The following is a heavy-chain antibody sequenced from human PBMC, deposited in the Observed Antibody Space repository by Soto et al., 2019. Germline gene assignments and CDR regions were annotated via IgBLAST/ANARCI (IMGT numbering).Heavy chain of an antibody. D-gene: IGHD3-16*02. Sequence: QVQLVESGGGVVQPGRTLRLSCAASGFTFNTYGMHWVRQAPGKGLEWVAVISFVEKIQYYADSVKGRFPISRDNSKNTMSLQMDSLRPEDTAVYYCAKVAERSMITFGGVIADWGQGTLVTVSS. CDR3: AKVAERSMITFGGVIAD. CDR2: ISFVEKIQ. CDR1: GFTFNTYG. J-gene: IGHJ4*02. V-gene: IGHV3-30*18.